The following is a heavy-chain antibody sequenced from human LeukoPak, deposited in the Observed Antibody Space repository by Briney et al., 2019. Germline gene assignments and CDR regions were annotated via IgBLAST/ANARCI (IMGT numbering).Heavy chain of an antibody. Sequence: WIRQPPGKGLEWVGRIKSKTDGGTTDYAAPVKGRFTISRDDSKNTLYLQMNSLKTEDTAVYYCMRPYYYDSSGYQDYWGQGTLVTVSS. J-gene: IGHJ4*02. V-gene: IGHV3-15*01. D-gene: IGHD3-22*01. CDR2: IKSKTDGGTT. CDR3: MRPYYYDSSGYQDY.